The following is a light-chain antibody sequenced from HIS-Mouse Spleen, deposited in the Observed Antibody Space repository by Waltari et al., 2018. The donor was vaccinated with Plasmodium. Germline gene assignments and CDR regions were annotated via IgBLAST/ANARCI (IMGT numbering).Light chain of an antibody. CDR1: ALPKQY. V-gene: IGLV3-25*03. CDR3: QSADSSGTYRV. J-gene: IGLJ2*01. Sequence: SYELTQPPSVSVSPGQTARITCSGDALPKQYAYWYQQKPGQAPVLGIYKDSERPSGIPGRFSGASSGTTATLTISGVQAEDEADYYCQSADSSGTYRVFGGGTKLTVL. CDR2: KDS.